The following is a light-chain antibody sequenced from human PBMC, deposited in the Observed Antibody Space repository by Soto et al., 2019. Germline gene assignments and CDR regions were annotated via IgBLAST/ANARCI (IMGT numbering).Light chain of an antibody. J-gene: IGKJ2*01. Sequence: EIVLTQSPGTLSLSPGQRATLSCRASESISRDYLAWYQQRLGQAPRLLIYGASSGATGIPDRFSGSGSGSDFTLTISRLEPEDFATFFCQHHKSYPYTFGQGTNLEIK. V-gene: IGKV3-20*01. CDR2: GAS. CDR1: ESISRDY. CDR3: QHHKSYPYT.